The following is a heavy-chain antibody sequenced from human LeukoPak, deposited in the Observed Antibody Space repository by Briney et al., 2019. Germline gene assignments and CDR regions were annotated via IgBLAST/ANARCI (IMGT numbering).Heavy chain of an antibody. CDR1: GFTFSSYW. Sequence: GGSLRLSCAASGFTFSSYWMHWVRQAPGKGLVWVSRISIDGSSIIYADSVKGRFTISRDNPETKLYLQLNSLRAEDTAVYYCVIDCTTISCPYEGVGYYYYGMDVWGQGATVTVSS. CDR3: VIDCTTISCPYEGVGYYYYGMDV. CDR2: ISIDGSSI. D-gene: IGHD2-2*01. V-gene: IGHV3-74*01. J-gene: IGHJ6*02.